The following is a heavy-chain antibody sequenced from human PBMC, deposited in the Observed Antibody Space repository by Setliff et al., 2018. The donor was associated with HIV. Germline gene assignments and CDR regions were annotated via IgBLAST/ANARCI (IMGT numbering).Heavy chain of an antibody. CDR2: IYNSGTT. CDR1: GDSISSHY. D-gene: IGHD2-2*01. CDR3: ARGGYCSATSCYPFDY. J-gene: IGHJ4*02. V-gene: IGHV4-59*11. Sequence: SETLSLTCTVSGDSISSHYWSWIRQPPGKGLEWIGYIYNSGTTNYNPSLKSRVSISVHTSENDFSLKLTSVTAADTAVYYCARGGYCSATSCYPFDYWGQGTLVTVSS.